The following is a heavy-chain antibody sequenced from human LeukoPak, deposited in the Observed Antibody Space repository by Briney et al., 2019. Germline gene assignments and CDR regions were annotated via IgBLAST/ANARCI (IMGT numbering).Heavy chain of an antibody. V-gene: IGHV4-38-2*02. CDR3: ARGGLRAFDY. D-gene: IGHD4-17*01. CDR1: GYSISSGYY. J-gene: IGHJ4*02. Sequence: PSETLSRTCTVSGYSISSGYYWGWIRQPPGKGLEWIGSIYHSGSTYYNPSLKSRVTISVDTSKNQFSLKLSSVTAADTAVYYCARGGLRAFDYWGQGTLVTVSS. CDR2: IYHSGST.